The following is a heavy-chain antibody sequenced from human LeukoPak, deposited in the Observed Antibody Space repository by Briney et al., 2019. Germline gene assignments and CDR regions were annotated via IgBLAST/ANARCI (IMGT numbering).Heavy chain of an antibody. CDR3: AKSNGYCSGGNCYSNY. Sequence: GGSLRLSCAASGFTFSSYAMRWVRQAPGKGLEWVSGIVESGGSTFYADSVKGRFTISRDSSKNTLYLQMNSLRVEDTAVYYCAKSNGYCSGGNCYSNYWGQGTLVTVSS. D-gene: IGHD2-15*01. V-gene: IGHV3-23*01. CDR2: IVESGGST. CDR1: GFTFSSYA. J-gene: IGHJ4*02.